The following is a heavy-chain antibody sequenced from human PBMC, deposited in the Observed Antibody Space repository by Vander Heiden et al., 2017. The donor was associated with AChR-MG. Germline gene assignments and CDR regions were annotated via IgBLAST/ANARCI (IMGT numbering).Heavy chain of an antibody. D-gene: IGHD3-3*01. CDR1: GFTFTAYG. J-gene: IGHJ4*02. CDR2: ISNDGSNK. CDR3: AKAPVLRFLEWIFTIDY. V-gene: IGHV3-30*18. Sequence: QVRLVESGGGVVHPGRSLRLSCAASGFTFTAYGMPCVPHAPGKGLEWVAVISNDGSNKDYADSVKGRFTISRDNSKNTLYLQMNSLRAEDTAVYYCAKAPVLRFLEWIFTIDYWGQGTLVAVSS.